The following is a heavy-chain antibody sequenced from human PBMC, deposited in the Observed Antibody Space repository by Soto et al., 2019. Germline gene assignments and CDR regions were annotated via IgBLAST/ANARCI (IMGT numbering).Heavy chain of an antibody. Sequence: QGQLMQSEAEVKKSGASMKVSCKASGYTLKSYGINWVRQAPGQGLEWMGWINAYDGRTNYVSKFHGRVTMTTDTPTTTAYMELRSLTLDDTAVYYCARLYFGDRWFDLWGQGTMITVSS. D-gene: IGHD3-10*01. J-gene: IGHJ5*02. CDR1: GYTLKSYG. CDR2: INAYDGRT. CDR3: ARLYFGDRWFDL. V-gene: IGHV1-18*01.